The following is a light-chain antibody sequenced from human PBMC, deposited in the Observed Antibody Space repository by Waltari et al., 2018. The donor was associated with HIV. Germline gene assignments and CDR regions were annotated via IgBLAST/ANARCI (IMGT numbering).Light chain of an antibody. J-gene: IGLJ1*01. V-gene: IGLV1-44*01. CDR3: AAWDDSLNAYV. Sequence: QSVLIQPPSSSGSPGQRVTISCSGSSSHVGSTTVNWYQHLPGVAPKLLILNDDDRPSGVPGRFSGSKSGTSASLAISGLQSEDEGDYYCAAWDDSLNAYVFGTGTTVTVL. CDR2: NDD. CDR1: SSHVGSTT.